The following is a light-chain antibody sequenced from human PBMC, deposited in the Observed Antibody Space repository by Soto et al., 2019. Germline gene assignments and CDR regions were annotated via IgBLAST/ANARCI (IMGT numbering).Light chain of an antibody. CDR2: GNN. CDR3: ATWDDSLNGPV. V-gene: IGLV1-44*01. CDR1: SSIIGSSA. J-gene: IGLJ3*02. Sequence: QAVVTQPPSASGTPGQRVTISCSGSSSIIGSSAVNWYQQPPGTAPKVLIYGNNQRPSGVPDRFSGSKSGTSACLAISGLQSEDEAYYYCATWDDSLNGPVFGGGTKLTVL.